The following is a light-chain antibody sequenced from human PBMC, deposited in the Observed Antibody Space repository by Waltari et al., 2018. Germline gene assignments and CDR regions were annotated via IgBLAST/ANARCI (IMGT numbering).Light chain of an antibody. CDR3: CSYAGSDTPYV. V-gene: IGLV2-8*01. CDR2: EVT. CDR1: SSDVGGHNF. Sequence: QSALTQPPSASGSPGQSVTISCTGTSSDVGGHNFVSWYQQHPGKAPKVIIYEVTKRPSGVPDRFSGSKSGNTASLTVSVLQTEDEADYYCCSYAGSDTPYVFGTGTTVTVL. J-gene: IGLJ1*01.